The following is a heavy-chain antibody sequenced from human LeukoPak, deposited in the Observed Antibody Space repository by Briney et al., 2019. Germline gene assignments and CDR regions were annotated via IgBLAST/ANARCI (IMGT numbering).Heavy chain of an antibody. CDR3: ARGWGGSSWFRTAIDY. CDR1: GFTFSDYY. Sequence: PGGSLRLSCAASGFTFSDYYMSWIRQAPGKGLEWVSYISSSSSTIYYADSVKGRFTISRGNAKNSLYLQMNSLRAEDTAVYYCARGWGGSSWFRTAIDYWGQGTLVTVSS. CDR2: ISSSSSTI. D-gene: IGHD6-13*01. J-gene: IGHJ4*02. V-gene: IGHV3-11*04.